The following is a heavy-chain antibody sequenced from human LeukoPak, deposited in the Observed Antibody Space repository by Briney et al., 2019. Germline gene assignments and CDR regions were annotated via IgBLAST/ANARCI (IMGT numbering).Heavy chain of an antibody. V-gene: IGHV4-39*01. J-gene: IGHJ5*02. CDR1: GGSISSSSYY. CDR3: ANYCSSTSCYGMGHNLFDP. CDR2: IYYSGST. Sequence: PSETLSLTCTVSGGSISSSSYYWGWIRQPPGKGLEWIGSIYYSGSTYYNPSLKSRVTISVDTSKNQFSLKLSSVTAADTAVYYCANYCSSTSCYGMGHNLFDPWGQGTLVTVSS. D-gene: IGHD2-2*01.